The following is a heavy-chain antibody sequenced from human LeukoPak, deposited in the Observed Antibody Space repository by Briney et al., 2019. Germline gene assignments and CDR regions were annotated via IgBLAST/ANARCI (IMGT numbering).Heavy chain of an antibody. J-gene: IGHJ4*02. CDR3: AKCFYDTSGYYLYYFDY. Sequence: GGSLRLSCAASGFIFRRYWMTWVRQAPGKGLEWVSVISGSGGSTSYADSVKGRFTISRDNSKNTLYLQMNSLRAEDTAVYYCAKCFYDTSGYYLYYFDYWGQGTLVTVSS. D-gene: IGHD3-22*01. CDR1: GFIFRRYW. CDR2: ISGSGGST. V-gene: IGHV3-23*01.